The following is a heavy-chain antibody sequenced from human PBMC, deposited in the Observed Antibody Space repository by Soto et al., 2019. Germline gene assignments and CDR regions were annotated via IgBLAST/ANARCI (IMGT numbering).Heavy chain of an antibody. D-gene: IGHD2-2*03. Sequence: PGGSLRLSCAASGFTFSSYDMHWVRQATGKGLEWVSAIGTAGDTYYPGSVKGRFTISRENAKNSLYLQMNSLRAGDTAVYYCARAPDGYCIRTSCYWYGMDVWGQGTTVTVSS. CDR3: ARAPDGYCIRTSCYWYGMDV. V-gene: IGHV3-13*01. J-gene: IGHJ6*02. CDR1: GFTFSSYD. CDR2: IGTAGDT.